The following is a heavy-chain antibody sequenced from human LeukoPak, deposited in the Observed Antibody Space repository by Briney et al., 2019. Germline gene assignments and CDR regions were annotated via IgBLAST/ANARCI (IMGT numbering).Heavy chain of an antibody. V-gene: IGHV1-69*13. Sequence: SVKVSCKASGGTFSSYAISWVRQAPGQGLEWMGGIIPIFGTANYAQKFQGRVTITADESTSTAYMELSSLRSEDKAVYYCARVRTTGINDAFDIWGQGTMVTVSS. CDR2: IIPIFGTA. D-gene: IGHD4-17*01. CDR3: ARVRTTGINDAFDI. CDR1: GGTFSSYA. J-gene: IGHJ3*02.